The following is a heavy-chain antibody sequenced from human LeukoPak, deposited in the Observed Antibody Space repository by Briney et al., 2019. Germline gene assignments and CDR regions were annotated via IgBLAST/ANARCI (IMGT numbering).Heavy chain of an antibody. Sequence: GGSLRLSCAASGFTFSSYGMHWVRQAPGKGLEWVAVISYDGNNKYYADSVKGRFTIYRDNSKNTLYLQMDNLRAEDTAVYYCAKYQRQWLPKGGFDYWGQGTLVTVSS. CDR1: GFTFSSYG. CDR3: AKYQRQWLPKGGFDY. CDR2: ISYDGNNK. V-gene: IGHV3-30*18. D-gene: IGHD6-19*01. J-gene: IGHJ4*02.